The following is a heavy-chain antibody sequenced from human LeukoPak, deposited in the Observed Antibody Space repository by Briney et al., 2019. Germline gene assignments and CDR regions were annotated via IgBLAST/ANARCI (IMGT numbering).Heavy chain of an antibody. Sequence: PSETLSLTCAVSGGSISSSNWWSWVHQPPGKGLEWIGEIYHSGSTNYNPSLKSRVTISVDKSKNQFSLKLSSVTAADTAVYYCARSDYYDSNGYFDYWGQGTLVTVSS. D-gene: IGHD3-22*01. CDR2: IYHSGST. CDR1: GGSISSSNW. J-gene: IGHJ4*02. CDR3: ARSDYYDSNGYFDY. V-gene: IGHV4-4*02.